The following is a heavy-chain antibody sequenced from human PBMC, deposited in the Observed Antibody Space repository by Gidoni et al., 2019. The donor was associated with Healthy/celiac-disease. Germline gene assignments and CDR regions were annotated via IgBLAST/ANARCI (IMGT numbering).Heavy chain of an antibody. D-gene: IGHD2-15*01. Sequence: GYTFTGYYMHWVRQAPGQGLEWMGWINPNSGGTNYAQKFQGWVTMTRDTSIGTAYMELSRLRSDDTAVYYCARSRVVAATPYYYYGMDVWGQGTTVTVSS. J-gene: IGHJ6*02. CDR3: ARSRVVAATPYYYYGMDV. CDR2: INPNSGGT. V-gene: IGHV1-2*04. CDR1: GYTFTGYY.